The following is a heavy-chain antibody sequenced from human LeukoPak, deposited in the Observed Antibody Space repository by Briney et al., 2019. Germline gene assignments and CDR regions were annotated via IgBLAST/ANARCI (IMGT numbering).Heavy chain of an antibody. Sequence: SETLSLTCAAYGGSFSGYYWSWIRQPPGKGLEWIGEINHSGSTNYNPSLKSRVTISVDTSKNQFSLKLSSVTAADTAVYYCARVVSSGWYPFDYWGQGTLVTVSS. D-gene: IGHD6-19*01. CDR3: ARVVSSGWYPFDY. V-gene: IGHV4-34*01. CDR1: GGSFSGYY. J-gene: IGHJ4*02. CDR2: INHSGST.